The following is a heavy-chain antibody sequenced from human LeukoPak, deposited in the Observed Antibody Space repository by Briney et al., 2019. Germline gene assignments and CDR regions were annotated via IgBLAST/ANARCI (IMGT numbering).Heavy chain of an antibody. CDR3: ARGNSGAFDI. V-gene: IGHV3-7*03. D-gene: IGHD2-21*01. J-gene: IGHJ3*02. CDR2: IKEDGSEN. CDR1: GFTFSHYW. Sequence: PGGSLRLSCAASGFTFSHYWMNWVRQAPGKGLEWVANIKEDGSENHCVDSVKGRFTISRDNAKNSLWLEMNSLGAEDTAVYYCARGNSGAFDIWGQGTMVTFSS.